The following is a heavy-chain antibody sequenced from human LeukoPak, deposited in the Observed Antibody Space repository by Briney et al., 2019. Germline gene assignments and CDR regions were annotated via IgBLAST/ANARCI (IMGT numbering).Heavy chain of an antibody. CDR3: ARETLAFYYVSGMYHPYGPFHI. J-gene: IGHJ3*02. Sequence: SQTLSLTCSVSGASISSDDAYWSWIRQSPGKGLEWIGYIYYTGSTYYNPSLKSRITISLATSNNHFSLELGSVTVADTAVYYCARETLAFYYVSGMYHPYGPFHIWGQGTMVTVSS. V-gene: IGHV4-30-4*01. CDR1: GASISSDDAY. D-gene: IGHD3-10*01. CDR2: IYYTGST.